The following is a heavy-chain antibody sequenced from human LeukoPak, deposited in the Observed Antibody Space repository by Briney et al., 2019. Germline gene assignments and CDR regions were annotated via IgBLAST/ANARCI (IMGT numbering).Heavy chain of an antibody. CDR1: GGSISSYY. CDR2: IYYSGST. V-gene: IGHV4-59*12. D-gene: IGHD3-22*01. J-gene: IGHJ4*02. Sequence: PSETLSLTCTVSGGSISSYYWSWIRQPPGKGLEWIGYIYYSGSTNYNPSLKSRVTISVATSKNQFSLKLSSVTAADTAVYYCARHYDSSGYYYDYWGQGTLVTVSS. CDR3: ARHYDSSGYYYDY.